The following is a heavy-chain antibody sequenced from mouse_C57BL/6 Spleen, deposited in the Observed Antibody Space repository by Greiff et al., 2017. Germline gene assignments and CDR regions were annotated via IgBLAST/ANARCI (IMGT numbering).Heavy chain of an antibody. V-gene: IGHV1-50*01. CDR1: GYTFTSYW. CDR3: ARSLLEFAY. Sequence: QVQLQQPGAELVKPGASVKLSCKASGYTFTSYWMQWVKQRPGQGLEWIGEIDPSDSYTNYNQKFKGKATLTVDTSYSTAYMQLSSLTSEDSAVYYCARSLLEFAYWGQGTLVTVSA. D-gene: IGHD1-1*01. J-gene: IGHJ3*01. CDR2: IDPSDSYT.